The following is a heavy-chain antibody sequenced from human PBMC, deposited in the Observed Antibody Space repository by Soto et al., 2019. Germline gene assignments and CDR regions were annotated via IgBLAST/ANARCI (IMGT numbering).Heavy chain of an antibody. J-gene: IGHJ4*02. CDR2: INAGNGNT. Sequence: ASVKVSCKASGYTFTSYAMHWVRQAPGQRLEWMGWINAGNGNTKYSQKFQGRVTITRDTSASTAYMELSSLRSEDTAVYYCARGAEGSEGLAPWGQGTLVSVSS. CDR3: ARGAEGSEGLAP. CDR1: GYTFTSYA. V-gene: IGHV1-3*01. D-gene: IGHD6-19*01.